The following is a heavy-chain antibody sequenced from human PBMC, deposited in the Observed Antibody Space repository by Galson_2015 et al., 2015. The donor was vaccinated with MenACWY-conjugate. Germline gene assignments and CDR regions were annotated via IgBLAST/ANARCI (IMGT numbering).Heavy chain of an antibody. CDR3: VRVTNDWKGVDY. J-gene: IGHJ4*02. D-gene: IGHD2-8*01. Sequence: SLRLSCAASGFTFSTYWMHWVRQVPGKGLASVSCINGDGSTTDYAASVKGRFTISRDNAKNTLFVQMNSLRTEDTAVYYCVRVTNDWKGVDYWGQGTLVNVSS. CDR2: INGDGSTT. CDR1: GFTFSTYW. V-gene: IGHV3-74*01.